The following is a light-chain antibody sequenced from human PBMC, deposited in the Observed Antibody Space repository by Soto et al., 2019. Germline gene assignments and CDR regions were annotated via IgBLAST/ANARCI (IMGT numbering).Light chain of an antibody. CDR3: ASWDDSLIVNWV. V-gene: IGLV1-44*01. CDR1: SSNIGTSS. J-gene: IGLJ3*02. Sequence: QSVLTQPPSASGTPGQRVTMSCSGSSSNIGTSSVSWYQQFPGTAPKLLIYDNNQRPSGVPDRFSGSKSGTSASLAISGLQSDDEAVYFCASWDDSLIVNWVFGGGTKVTVL. CDR2: DNN.